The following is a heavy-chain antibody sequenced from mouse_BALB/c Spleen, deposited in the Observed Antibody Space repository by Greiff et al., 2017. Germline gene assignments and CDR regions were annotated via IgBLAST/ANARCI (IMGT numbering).Heavy chain of an antibody. CDR1: GYTFTDYA. Sequence: VQLQQSGAELVRPGVSVKISCKGSGYTFTDYAMYWVKQSHAKSLEWIGVISTYYGDASYNQKFKGKATMTVDKSSSTAYMELARLTSEDSAIYYCARDGPYYYAMDYWGQGTSVTVSS. CDR3: ARDGPYYYAMDY. D-gene: IGHD1-2*01. CDR2: ISTYYGDA. V-gene: IGHV1S137*01. J-gene: IGHJ4*01.